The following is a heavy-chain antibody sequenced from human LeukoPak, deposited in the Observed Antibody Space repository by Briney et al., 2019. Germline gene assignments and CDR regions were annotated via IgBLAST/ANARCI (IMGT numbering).Heavy chain of an antibody. V-gene: IGHV1-69*13. CDR2: IIPILGTA. J-gene: IGHJ6*03. D-gene: IGHD1-26*01. CDR1: GGTFSSYA. CDR3: ARGGVGATRRGYYYYMDV. Sequence: SVKVSCKASGGTFSSYAISWVRQAPGQGLEWMGGIIPILGTANYALKFQGRVTITADESTSTAYMELSSLRSEDTAVYYCARGGVGATRRGYYYYMDVWGKGTTVTVSS.